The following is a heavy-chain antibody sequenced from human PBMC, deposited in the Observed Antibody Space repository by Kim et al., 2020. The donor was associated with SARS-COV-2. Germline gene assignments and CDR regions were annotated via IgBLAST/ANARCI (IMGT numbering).Heavy chain of an antibody. D-gene: IGHD2-8*02. Sequence: GGSLRLSCAASGFTFSSYAMSWVRQAPGKGLEWVSAISGSGGSTYYADSVKGRFTISRDNSKNTLYLQMNSLRAEDTAVYYCAKFGGVTTVVKYNWFDPWGQGTLVTVSS. V-gene: IGHV3-23*01. J-gene: IGHJ5*02. CDR3: AKFGGVTTVVKYNWFDP. CDR1: GFTFSSYA. CDR2: ISGSGGST.